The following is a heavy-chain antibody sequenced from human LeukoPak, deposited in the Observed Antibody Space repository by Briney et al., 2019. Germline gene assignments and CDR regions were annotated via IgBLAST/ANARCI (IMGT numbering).Heavy chain of an antibody. Sequence: ASVKVSCKASGYTFTSYAMNWVRQAAGQGLEWMGWINTNTGNPTYAQGFTGRFVFSLDTSVSTAYLQISSLKAEDTAVYYCARVRCTSCPSGWFDPWGQGTLVTVSS. CDR2: INTNTGNP. CDR1: GYTFTSYA. D-gene: IGHD2-2*01. CDR3: ARVRCTSCPSGWFDP. V-gene: IGHV7-4-1*02. J-gene: IGHJ5*02.